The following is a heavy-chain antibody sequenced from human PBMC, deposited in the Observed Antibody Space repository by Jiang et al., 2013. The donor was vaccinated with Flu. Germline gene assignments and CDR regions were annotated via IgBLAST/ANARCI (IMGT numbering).Heavy chain of an antibody. CDR2: YISSSSTI. V-gene: IGHV3-48*01. D-gene: IGHD2-8*01. CDR3: ARDWVYYFDY. Sequence: EXVFVYISSSSTIYYADSVKGRFTISRDNAKNSLYLQMNSLRAEDTAVYYCARDWVYYFDYWGQGTLVTVSS. J-gene: IGHJ4*02.